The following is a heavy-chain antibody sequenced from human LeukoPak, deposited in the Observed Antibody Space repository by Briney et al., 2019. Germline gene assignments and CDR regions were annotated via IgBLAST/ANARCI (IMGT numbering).Heavy chain of an antibody. Sequence: PSETLSLTCTVVGGSISSRDENWNWIRQPPGKGLEWIGLIYSSGSTIYNPSLKSRVAMSVDMTKNQLSLKLSSVTAADTAMYYCARKDGDYWGQGTLVTVSS. CDR1: GGSISSRDEN. J-gene: IGHJ4*02. CDR2: IYSSGST. CDR3: ARKDGDY. V-gene: IGHV4-61*05.